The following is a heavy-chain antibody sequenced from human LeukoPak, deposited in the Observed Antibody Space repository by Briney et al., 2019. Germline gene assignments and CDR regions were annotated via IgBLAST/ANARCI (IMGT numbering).Heavy chain of an antibody. CDR3: AKGRSSGWYQYFQH. J-gene: IGHJ1*01. Sequence: PGRSLRLSCAASGFTFDDYAMHWVRQAPGKGLEWVSSISWNSGSIGYADSVKGRFTISRDNAKNSLYLQMNSLRAEDTALYYCAKGRSSGWYQYFQHWGQGTLVTVSS. CDR2: ISWNSGSI. D-gene: IGHD6-19*01. V-gene: IGHV3-9*01. CDR1: GFTFDDYA.